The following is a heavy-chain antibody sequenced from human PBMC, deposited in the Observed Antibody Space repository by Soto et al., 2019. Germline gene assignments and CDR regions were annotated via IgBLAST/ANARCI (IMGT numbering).Heavy chain of an antibody. D-gene: IGHD5-12*01. V-gene: IGHV1-18*01. CDR3: ARAMKPDDSGYAQDYGMDV. CDR2: ISAYHGNT. J-gene: IGHJ6*01. Sequence: QVQLVQSGAEVKKPGASVKVSCKASGYTFTSYVISWVRQAPGQGLEWMGWISAYHGNTNYAKKLQGRVTMTTDTSTSAADMELRSLRSDDTAVYYCARAMKPDDSGYAQDYGMDVWGQGTTVTVSS. CDR1: GYTFTSYV.